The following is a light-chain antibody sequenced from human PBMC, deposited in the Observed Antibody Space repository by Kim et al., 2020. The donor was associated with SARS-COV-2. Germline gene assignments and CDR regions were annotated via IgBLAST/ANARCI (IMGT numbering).Light chain of an antibody. CDR2: MAS. CDR1: RNIDTY. CDR3: QQYRTYPWT. V-gene: IGKV1-5*03. Sequence: ASVGNRVPITFRASRNIDTYMAWYQQKPGKAPKLLIYMASNLKSGVPSTFSGSGSGTEFTLTTSNLQPDDFATYYCQQYRTYPWTFGQGTKVEIK. J-gene: IGKJ1*01.